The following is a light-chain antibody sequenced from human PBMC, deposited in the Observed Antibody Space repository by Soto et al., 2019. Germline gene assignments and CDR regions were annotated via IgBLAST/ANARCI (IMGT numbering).Light chain of an antibody. V-gene: IGKV3-20*01. Sequence: EIVLTQSPGTLSLSPGERATLSCRASQSVTSTYLAWYQQKPGQALRLLIYGASSRATGIPDRFSGSGSGTDFTLTISRLQPEDIAVYYCQQYGSSAWTFGQGTKVQIK. CDR1: QSVTSTY. CDR2: GAS. J-gene: IGKJ1*01. CDR3: QQYGSSAWT.